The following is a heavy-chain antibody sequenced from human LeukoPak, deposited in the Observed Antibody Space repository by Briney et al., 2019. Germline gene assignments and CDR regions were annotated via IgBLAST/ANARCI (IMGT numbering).Heavy chain of an antibody. J-gene: IGHJ4*02. CDR2: INHSGST. CDR1: GGSFSGYY. Sequence: SETLSLTCAVYGGSFSGYYWSWIRQPPGKGLEWIGEINHSGSTNYNPSLKSRVTISVDTSKNQFSLKLSSVTAADPAVYYCARGAKDIVVVPAARFYCSGGSCYSRGLDYWGQGTLVTVSS. CDR3: ARGAKDIVVVPAARFYCSGGSCYSRGLDY. D-gene: IGHD2-2*01. V-gene: IGHV4-34*01.